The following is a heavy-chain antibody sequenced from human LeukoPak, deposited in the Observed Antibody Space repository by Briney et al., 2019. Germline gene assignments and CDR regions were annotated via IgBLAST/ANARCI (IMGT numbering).Heavy chain of an antibody. CDR1: GGSFSSYY. CDR2: IYYSGST. CDR3: TKGRGI. D-gene: IGHD3-10*01. J-gene: IGHJ4*02. Sequence: PSETLSLTCDVYGGSFSSYYWTWIRPPPGKGLEWIGYIYYSGSTNYNPSLKSRVTISVDTSKNQFSLKLTSVTAADTAVYYCTKGRGIWGQGTLVTVSS. V-gene: IGHV4-59*08.